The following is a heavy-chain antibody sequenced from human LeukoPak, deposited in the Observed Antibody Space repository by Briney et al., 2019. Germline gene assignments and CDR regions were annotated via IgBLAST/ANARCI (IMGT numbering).Heavy chain of an antibody. CDR3: TRGSQTVHY. D-gene: IGHD3-10*01. CDR1: GFTFSGSA. Sequence: GGSLRLSCAASGFTFSGSAMHWVRQASGKGLEWVGRIRSKANSYATAYAASVKGRFTISRDDSKNTAYLQMNSLKTEDTAVYYRTRGSQTVHYWGQGTLVTVSS. J-gene: IGHJ4*02. V-gene: IGHV3-73*01. CDR2: IRSKANSYAT.